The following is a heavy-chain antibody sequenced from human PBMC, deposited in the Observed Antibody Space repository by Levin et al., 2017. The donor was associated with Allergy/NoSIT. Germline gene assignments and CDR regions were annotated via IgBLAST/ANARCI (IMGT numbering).Heavy chain of an antibody. V-gene: IGHV3-30*18. Sequence: GGSLRLSCAASGFTFSSYGMHWVRQAPGKGLEWVAVISYDGSNKYYADSVKGRFTISRDNSKNTLYLQMNSLRAEDTAVYYCAKDWRIAAAGSFDPWGQGTLVTVSS. D-gene: IGHD6-13*01. CDR2: ISYDGSNK. CDR3: AKDWRIAAAGSFDP. CDR1: GFTFSSYG. J-gene: IGHJ5*02.